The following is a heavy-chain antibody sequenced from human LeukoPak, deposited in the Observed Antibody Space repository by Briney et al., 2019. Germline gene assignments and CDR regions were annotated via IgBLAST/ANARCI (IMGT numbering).Heavy chain of an antibody. CDR3: ARGVVVPAAALYYYYYYYMDV. J-gene: IGHJ6*03. CDR2: INHSGST. Sequence: PSETLSLTCAVYGGSFSDYYWSWIRQPPGKGLEWIGEINHSGSTNYNPSLKSRVTISVGTSKNQFSLKLSSVTAADTAVYYCARGVVVPAAALYYYYYYYMDVWGKGTTVTVSS. V-gene: IGHV4-34*01. D-gene: IGHD2-2*01. CDR1: GGSFSDYY.